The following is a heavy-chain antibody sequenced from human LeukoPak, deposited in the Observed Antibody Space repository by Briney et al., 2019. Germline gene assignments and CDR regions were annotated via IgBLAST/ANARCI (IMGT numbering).Heavy chain of an antibody. CDR1: GGTFSSYA. J-gene: IGHJ4*02. V-gene: IGHV1-69*06. CDR2: IIPIFGTA. CDR3: ASARYCSSTSCSSFDY. Sequence: ASVKVSCKASGGTFSSYAISWVRQAPGQGLEWMGGIIPIFGTANYAQKFQGRVTITADKSTSTAYMELSSLRSEDTAVYYCASARYCSSTSCSSFDYWGQGILVTVSS. D-gene: IGHD2-2*01.